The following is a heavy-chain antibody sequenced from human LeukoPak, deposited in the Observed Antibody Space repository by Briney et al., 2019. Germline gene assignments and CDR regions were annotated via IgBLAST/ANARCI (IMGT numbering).Heavy chain of an antibody. CDR1: GYIFTTYW. D-gene: IGHD1-26*01. J-gene: IGHJ4*02. V-gene: IGHV5-51*01. CDR2: IYPGDSDT. Sequence: ESLRISCKGSGYIFTTYWIGWVRQMPGKGLEWMGIIYPGDSDTRYSPSFQGQVTISADKSISTAYLQWSSLKASDTAMYYCARQSLVGAISYWGQGTLVTVSS. CDR3: ARQSLVGAISY.